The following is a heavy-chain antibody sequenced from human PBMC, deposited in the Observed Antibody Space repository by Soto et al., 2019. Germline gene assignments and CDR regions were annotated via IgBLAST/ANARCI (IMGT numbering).Heavy chain of an antibody. CDR1: GFTFSSYA. D-gene: IGHD2-15*01. CDR3: AKGGHLGVTPFDY. Sequence: XGSLRLSCAASGFTFSSYAMSWVRQAPGKGLEWVSAISGSGGSTYYADSVKGRFTISRDNSKNTLYLQMNSLRAEDTAVYYCAKGGHLGVTPFDYWGQGTMVTVSS. J-gene: IGHJ4*02. CDR2: ISGSGGST. V-gene: IGHV3-23*01.